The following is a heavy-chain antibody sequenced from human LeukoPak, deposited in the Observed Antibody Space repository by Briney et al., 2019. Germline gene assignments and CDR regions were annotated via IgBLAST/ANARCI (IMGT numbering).Heavy chain of an antibody. CDR3: ARGSSSGWRTNWFDP. V-gene: IGHV4-34*01. Sequence: SETLSLTCAVYGGSFSGYYWSWIRQPPGKGLEWIGEINHSGSTNYNPSLKSRVTISVDTSKNQFSLKLSSVTAADTAVYYCARGSSSGWRTNWFDPWGQGTLVTVSS. CDR2: INHSGST. D-gene: IGHD6-19*01. CDR1: GGSFSGYY. J-gene: IGHJ5*02.